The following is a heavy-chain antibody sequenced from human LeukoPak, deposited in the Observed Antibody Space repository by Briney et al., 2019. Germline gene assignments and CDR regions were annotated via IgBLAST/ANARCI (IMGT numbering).Heavy chain of an antibody. Sequence: ASVKVSCKASGYTFTGYYMHWVRQAPGQGLEWMGWINPNSGGTNYAQKFQGRVTMTRDTSISTACMELSRLRSDDTAVYYCARDREQWLVDYFDYWGQGTLVTVSS. CDR2: INPNSGGT. D-gene: IGHD6-19*01. CDR1: GYTFTGYY. CDR3: ARDREQWLVDYFDY. J-gene: IGHJ4*02. V-gene: IGHV1-2*02.